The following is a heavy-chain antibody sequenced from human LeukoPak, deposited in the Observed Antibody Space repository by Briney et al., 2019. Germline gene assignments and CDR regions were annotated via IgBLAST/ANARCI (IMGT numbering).Heavy chain of an antibody. CDR2: IHHSGVT. Sequence: PSETLSLTCTVSGYLISNGFDWGWIRPPPGVGLEWIASIHHSGVTYFNPSLESRVTISIDTSKNQLSLNLASVTAADAAVYYCARDHLHQPMDVWGKGTTVAVSS. J-gene: IGHJ6*03. CDR1: GYLISNGFD. CDR3: ARDHLHQPMDV. V-gene: IGHV4-38-2*02.